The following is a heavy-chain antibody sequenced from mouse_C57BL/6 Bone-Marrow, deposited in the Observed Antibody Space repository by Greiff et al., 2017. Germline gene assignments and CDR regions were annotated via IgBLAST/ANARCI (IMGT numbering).Heavy chain of an antibody. CDR2: ISSGGSYT. Sequence: VKLVESGGDLVKPGGSLKLSCAASGFTFSNYGMSWVRQTPDKRLEWVATISSGGSYTYYPDSVKGRFTLSRDNAKNTLYLQMRSLKYEDTAIDYYARDHPITRVVARSFAYWGQGTLVTVSA. J-gene: IGHJ3*01. D-gene: IGHD1-1*01. CDR3: ARDHPITRVVARSFAY. CDR1: GFTFSNYG. V-gene: IGHV5-6*02.